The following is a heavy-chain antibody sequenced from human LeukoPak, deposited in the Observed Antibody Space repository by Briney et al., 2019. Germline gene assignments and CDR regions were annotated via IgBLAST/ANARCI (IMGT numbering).Heavy chain of an antibody. CDR2: IKSKTDGGAT. J-gene: IGHJ4*02. CDR1: GFNFSNVW. D-gene: IGHD2-2*01. V-gene: IGHV3-15*01. Sequence: GGSLRLSCAASGFNFSNVWMTWVRQAPGKGLEWVGRIKSKTDGGATDSAAPVKGRFTISRDDSKNTLYLQMNSLKTEDTAVYYCTTADDRYCSSSNCYEGRRYFDHWGQGSLVTVSS. CDR3: TTADDRYCSSSNCYEGRRYFDH.